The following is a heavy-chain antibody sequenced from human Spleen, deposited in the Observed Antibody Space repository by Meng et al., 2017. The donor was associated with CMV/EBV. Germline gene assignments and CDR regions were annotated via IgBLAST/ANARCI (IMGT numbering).Heavy chain of an antibody. V-gene: IGHV4-38-2*02. D-gene: IGHD6-6*01. CDR3: ARDVHSSSGAYYYYYGMDV. CDR1: GYSISSGYY. CDR2: IYHSGST. J-gene: IGHJ6*02. Sequence: SETLSLTCSVSGYSISSGYYWGWIRQPPGKGLEWIGSIYHSGSTYYNPSLKSRVTISVDTSKNQFSLRLNSVTAADTAVYYCARDVHSSSGAYYYYYGMDVWGQGTTVTVSS.